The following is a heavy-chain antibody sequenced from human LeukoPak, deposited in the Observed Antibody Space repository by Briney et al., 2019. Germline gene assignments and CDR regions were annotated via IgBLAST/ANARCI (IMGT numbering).Heavy chain of an antibody. J-gene: IGHJ4*02. CDR2: MNRDGSEK. D-gene: IGHD3-3*01. CDR3: ARGIEEWLYLYY. CDR1: GFTFSRSG. V-gene: IGHV3-7*03. Sequence: GGSLRLSCAASGFTFSRSGMHWVRQAPGKGLEWVATMNRDGSEKYYVDSVKGRFTISRDNSKNSLYLQMDSLRAEDTAVYYCARGIEEWLYLYYWGQGALVTVAS.